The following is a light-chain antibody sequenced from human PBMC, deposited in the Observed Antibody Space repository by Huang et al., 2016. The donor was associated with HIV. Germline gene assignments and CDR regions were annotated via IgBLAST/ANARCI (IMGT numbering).Light chain of an antibody. V-gene: IGKV2-28*01. CDR2: LGS. J-gene: IGKJ5*01. CDR1: QSLLHSNGYNY. CDR3: MQALQTPT. Sequence: DIVVTQSPLSLSVTPGEAASISCRSSQSLLHSNGYNYLDWYLQKPGQSPQLLIYLGSNRASGVPDRFSGSGSGTDFTLKISRVAADDVGVYYCMQALQTPTFGQGTRLEIK.